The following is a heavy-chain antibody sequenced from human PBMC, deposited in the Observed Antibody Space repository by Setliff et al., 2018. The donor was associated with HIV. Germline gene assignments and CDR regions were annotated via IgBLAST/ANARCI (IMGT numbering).Heavy chain of an antibody. J-gene: IGHJ4*02. V-gene: IGHV4-4*09. Sequence: PSETLSLTCVVSDDSFSNYDWTWIRQSPGKALEWIGYISSSGNTTYNPSLRSRVTISIETSNTRFSLWLRSATAADTATYFCARLGRAIDDGGSSLRLDFWGQGMLVTVSS. D-gene: IGHD2-21*01. CDR2: ISSSGNT. CDR1: DDSFSNYD. CDR3: ARLGRAIDDGGSSLRLDF.